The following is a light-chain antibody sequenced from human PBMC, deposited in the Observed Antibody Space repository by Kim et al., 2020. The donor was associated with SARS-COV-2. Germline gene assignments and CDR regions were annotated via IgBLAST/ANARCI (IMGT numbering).Light chain of an antibody. J-gene: IGLJ1*01. V-gene: IGLV2-14*03. Sequence: QSALTQPASVSGSPGQSITISCTGTSSDVGGYDSVSWYQQHPGKVPKLMIYAVSDRPSGVSTRFSGSKSGNTASLTISGLQAEDEADYYCSSFTSSITYVFGTGTKVTVL. CDR1: SSDVGGYDS. CDR3: SSFTSSITYV. CDR2: AVS.